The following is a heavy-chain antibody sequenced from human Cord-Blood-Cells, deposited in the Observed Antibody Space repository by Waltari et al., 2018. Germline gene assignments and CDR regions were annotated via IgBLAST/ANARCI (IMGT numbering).Heavy chain of an antibody. CDR3: ARVLQRYFDL. Sequence: QVQLQQWGAGLLKPLETLSLTCAVYGGSFSGYYWSWIRQPPGKGLEWIGEINHSGSTNYNPSLKSRVTISVDTSKNQFSLKLSSVTAADTAVYYCARVLQRYFDLWGRGTLVTVSS. V-gene: IGHV4-34*01. CDR1: GGSFSGYY. CDR2: INHSGST. J-gene: IGHJ2*01.